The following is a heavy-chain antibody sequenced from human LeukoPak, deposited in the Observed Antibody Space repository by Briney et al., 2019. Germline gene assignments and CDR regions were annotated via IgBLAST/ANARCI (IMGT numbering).Heavy chain of an antibody. Sequence: PSETLSLTCTVSGGSISSGSYYWSWIRQPAGKGLEWIGRIYTSGSTNYNPSLKSRVTISVDTSKNQFSLKLSSVTAADTAVYYCARWHCSSTSRYAGVWGQGTLVTVSS. CDR3: ARWHCSSTSRYAGV. CDR1: GGSISSGSYY. D-gene: IGHD2-2*01. J-gene: IGHJ4*02. V-gene: IGHV4-61*02. CDR2: IYTSGST.